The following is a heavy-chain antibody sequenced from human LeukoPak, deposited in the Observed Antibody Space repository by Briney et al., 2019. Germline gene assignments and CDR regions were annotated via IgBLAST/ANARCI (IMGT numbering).Heavy chain of an antibody. D-gene: IGHD2-2*02. V-gene: IGHV4-34*01. CDR3: AREGVVPAAIYYYGMDV. CDR2: INHSGST. J-gene: IGHJ6*02. Sequence: SETLSLTCAVYGGSFSGYYWSWIRQPPGKGLEWIGEINHSGSTNYNPSLKSRITISVDTSKNQFSLKLSSVTAADTAVYYCAREGVVPAAIYYYGMDVWGQGTTVTVSS. CDR1: GGSFSGYY.